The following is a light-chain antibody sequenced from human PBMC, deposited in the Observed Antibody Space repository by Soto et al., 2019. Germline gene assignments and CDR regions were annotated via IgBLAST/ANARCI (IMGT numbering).Light chain of an antibody. Sequence: DIQMTQSPSSLSASVGDRVTITCRASQGVNKWLAWYQQKPEQAPKSLIYAASNLQGGVPSRFSGSGSGTDFTLTISSLQPEDFATYYCQQYDTYPYTFGQGTKREIK. CDR2: AAS. CDR1: QGVNKW. V-gene: IGKV1D-16*01. J-gene: IGKJ2*01. CDR3: QQYDTYPYT.